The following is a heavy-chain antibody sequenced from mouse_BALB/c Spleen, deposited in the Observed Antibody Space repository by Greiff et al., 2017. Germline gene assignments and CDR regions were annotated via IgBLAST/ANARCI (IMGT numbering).Heavy chain of an antibody. CDR3: ASPFLTGDY. CDR1: GFNIKDTY. CDR2: IDPANGNT. D-gene: IGHD4-1*01. J-gene: IGHJ2*01. V-gene: IGHV14-3*02. Sequence: LVESGAELVKPGASVKLSCTASGFNIKDTYMHWVKQRPEQGLEWIGRIDPANGNTKYDPKFQGKATITADTSSNTAYLQLSSLTSEDTAVYYCASPFLTGDYWGQGTTLTVSS.